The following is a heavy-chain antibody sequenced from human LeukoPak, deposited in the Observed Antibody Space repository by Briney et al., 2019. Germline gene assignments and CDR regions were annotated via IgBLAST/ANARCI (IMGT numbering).Heavy chain of an antibody. Sequence: PGGSLRLSCAASGFTVSSNYMSWVRQAPGKGLEWVSVIYSGGSTYYADSVKGRFTISRDNSKNMLYLQMNSLRAEDTAVYYCARGSVTTGPFGMDVWGRGTTVTVSS. CDR1: GFTVSSNY. J-gene: IGHJ6*02. V-gene: IGHV3-66*01. CDR3: ARGSVTTGPFGMDV. CDR2: IYSGGST. D-gene: IGHD5-18*01.